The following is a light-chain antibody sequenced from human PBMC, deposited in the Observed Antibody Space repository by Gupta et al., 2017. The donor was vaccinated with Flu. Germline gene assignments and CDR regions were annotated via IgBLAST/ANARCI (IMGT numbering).Light chain of an antibody. Sequence: SRDSGGYNSVAWYQHHPGKAPKLMISEVSDRPSGVSDLFSGSKSGHPASLTISVLQAEDEAHYYCSSYTSSSNKVFVGGTKLTVL. V-gene: IGLV2-14*01. CDR2: EVS. J-gene: IGLJ2*01. CDR1: SRDSGGYNS. CDR3: SSYTSSSNKV.